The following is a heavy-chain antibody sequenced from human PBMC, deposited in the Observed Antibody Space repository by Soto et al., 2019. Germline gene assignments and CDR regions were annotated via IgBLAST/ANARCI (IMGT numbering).Heavy chain of an antibody. V-gene: IGHV4-59*01. Sequence: PSDTLSLTCTVSGGSISSYYWSWIRQPPGKGLEWIGYIYYSGSTNYNPSLKSRVTISVDTSKNQFSLKLSSVTAADTAVYYCASLSGSRFDYWGQGTLVTVS. CDR1: GGSISSYY. CDR2: IYYSGST. D-gene: IGHD1-26*01. CDR3: ASLSGSRFDY. J-gene: IGHJ4*02.